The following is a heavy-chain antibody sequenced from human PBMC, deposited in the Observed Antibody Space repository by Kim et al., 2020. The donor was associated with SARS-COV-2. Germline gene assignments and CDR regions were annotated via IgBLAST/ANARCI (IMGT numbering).Heavy chain of an antibody. Sequence: GGSLRLSCAASGFTFSSYAMHWVRQAPGKGLEWVAVISYDGSNKYYADSVKGRFTISRDNSKNTLYLQMNSLRAEDTAVYYCARDRHYYDSSGIFDYWGQGTLVTVSS. CDR3: ARDRHYYDSSGIFDY. J-gene: IGHJ4*02. CDR2: ISYDGSNK. CDR1: GFTFSSYA. D-gene: IGHD3-22*01. V-gene: IGHV3-30*04.